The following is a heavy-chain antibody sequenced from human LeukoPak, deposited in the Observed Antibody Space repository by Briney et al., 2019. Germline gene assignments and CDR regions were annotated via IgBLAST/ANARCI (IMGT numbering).Heavy chain of an antibody. CDR2: IYYTGST. J-gene: IGHJ4*02. V-gene: IGHV4-59*01. CDR1: GGPMSTYY. CDR3: AGMRITTPTVRTLDY. D-gene: IGHD1-14*01. Sequence: PSETLSLTCTVSGGPMSTYYWSWIRQPPEKGLEWIGFIYYTGSTNYNPSLKSRVTISVDTSKNQFSLKLSSVTAADTAVYYCAGMRITTPTVRTLDYWGQGTLVTVSS.